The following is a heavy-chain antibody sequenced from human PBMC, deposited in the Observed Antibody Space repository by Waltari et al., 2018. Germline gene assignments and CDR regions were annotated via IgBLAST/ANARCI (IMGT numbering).Heavy chain of an antibody. Sequence: EVQLVESGGGLVKPGGSLRLSCAASGFTFSSYSMNWVRQAPGKWLEWVSSISSSSRYISYADSVKGRFTSSRDNAKNSLYLQMNSLRAEDTAVYYCARDPRYCSSTSCHDYWGQGTLVTVSS. D-gene: IGHD2-2*01. CDR2: ISSSSRYI. CDR1: GFTFSSYS. CDR3: ARDPRYCSSTSCHDY. J-gene: IGHJ4*02. V-gene: IGHV3-21*01.